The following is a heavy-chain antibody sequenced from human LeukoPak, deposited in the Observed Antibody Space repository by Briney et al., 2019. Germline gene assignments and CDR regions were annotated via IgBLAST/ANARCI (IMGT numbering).Heavy chain of an antibody. CDR2: INPSGGFT. J-gene: IGHJ4*02. Sequence: GASVKVSCKASGYTFTSYDINWGRQAPGPGLEWMGIINPSGGFTSYAQKFQGSVTMTKDTSTSTVYMELSSLRSGDTAAVYCARDAMTAVTTSPYYIDYWGQGTLVTVSS. CDR3: ARDAMTAVTTSPYYIDY. V-gene: IGHV1-46*01. D-gene: IGHD4-17*01. CDR1: GYTFTSYD.